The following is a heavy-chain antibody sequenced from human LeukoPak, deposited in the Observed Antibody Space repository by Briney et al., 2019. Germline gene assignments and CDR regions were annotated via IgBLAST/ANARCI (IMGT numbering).Heavy chain of an antibody. J-gene: IGHJ6*03. D-gene: IGHD6-6*01. CDR3: ARDGGSSSASYYYYYYMDV. V-gene: IGHV3-66*02. Sequence: PGGSLRLSCAASGFTVSSNYMSWVRQAPGKGLEWVSVIYSGGSTYYADSVKGRFTISRDNFKNTLYLQMNSLRAEDTAVYYCARDGGSSSASYYYYYYMDVWGKGTTVTVSS. CDR1: GFTVSSNY. CDR2: IYSGGST.